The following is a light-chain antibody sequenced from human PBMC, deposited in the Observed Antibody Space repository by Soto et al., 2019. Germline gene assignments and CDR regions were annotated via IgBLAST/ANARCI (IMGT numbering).Light chain of an antibody. Sequence: DIQMTQSPSSLSASVGDRVTITCRASQSISSYLNWYQQKPRKAPKLLIYAASSLPSGVPSRFSGSGSGTDVTLTISSLQPEDGETYYCQQSYRTPQTFGQGTKVDIK. CDR1: QSISSY. V-gene: IGKV1-39*01. J-gene: IGKJ1*01. CDR3: QQSYRTPQT. CDR2: AAS.